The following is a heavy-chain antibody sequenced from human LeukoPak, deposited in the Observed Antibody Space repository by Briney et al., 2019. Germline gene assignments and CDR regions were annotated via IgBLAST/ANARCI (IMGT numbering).Heavy chain of an antibody. D-gene: IGHD3-10*01. CDR1: GGSMSGQF. Sequence: SETLSLTCTVSGGSMSGQFWSWFRQPPGKGLEWIGYVHSSGSTNYNPSLKSRVTISVDTSKNQYSLKLSSVTAADTAQYDCARHASVSPWYFDLWGRGTLVTVSS. CDR2: VHSSGST. V-gene: IGHV4-59*08. J-gene: IGHJ2*01. CDR3: ARHASVSPWYFDL.